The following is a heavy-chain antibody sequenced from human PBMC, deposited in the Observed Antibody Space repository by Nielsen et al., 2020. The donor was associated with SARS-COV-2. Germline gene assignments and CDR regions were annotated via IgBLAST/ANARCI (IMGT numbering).Heavy chain of an antibody. CDR3: AKDRGSSGRYFDY. V-gene: IGHV3-74*01. J-gene: IGHJ4*02. Sequence: GGSLRLSCAASEFTFSSHWMHWVRQTPGKGLVWVSRIKSDGSSTSYADSVKGRFTISRDNAKSTLYLQLNSLRAEDTAVYYCAKDRGSSGRYFDYWGQGTLVTVSS. D-gene: IGHD6-19*01. CDR1: EFTFSSHW. CDR2: IKSDGSST.